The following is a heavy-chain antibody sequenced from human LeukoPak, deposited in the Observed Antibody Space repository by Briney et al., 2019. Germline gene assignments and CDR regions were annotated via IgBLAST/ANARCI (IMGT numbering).Heavy chain of an antibody. D-gene: IGHD1-1*01. Sequence: GRSLRLSCAASGLTFRSYGMHWVRQAPGKGLEWVAFISYDGSNDNYADSVKGRFTISRDNSKNTVDLQMNGLRTEDTAVYYSAKGNGAPNWFESWGQGSLVTVSS. CDR1: GLTFRSYG. J-gene: IGHJ5*01. CDR2: ISYDGSND. CDR3: AKGNGAPNWFES. V-gene: IGHV3-30*18.